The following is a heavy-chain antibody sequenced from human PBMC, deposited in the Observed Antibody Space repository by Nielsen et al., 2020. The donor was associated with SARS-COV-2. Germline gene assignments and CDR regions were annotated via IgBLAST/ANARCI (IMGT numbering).Heavy chain of an antibody. J-gene: IGHJ4*02. Sequence: ASVKVSCKASGYTFTSYAMHWVRQAPGQRLEWMGWINAGNGNTKYSQKFQGRVTITRDTSASTAYMELSSLRSEDTAVYYRASGNYDFWSGYSLDYWGQGTLVTVSS. CDR3: ASGNYDFWSGYSLDY. CDR2: INAGNGNT. V-gene: IGHV1-3*01. D-gene: IGHD3-3*01. CDR1: GYTFTSYA.